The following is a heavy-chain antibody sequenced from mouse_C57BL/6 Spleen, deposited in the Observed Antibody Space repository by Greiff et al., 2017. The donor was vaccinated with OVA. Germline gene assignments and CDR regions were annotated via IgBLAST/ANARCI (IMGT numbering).Heavy chain of an antibody. CDR1: GFNIKDYY. CDR3: ARGDGNYVFPWFAY. J-gene: IGHJ3*01. Sequence: EVQLQQSGAELVKPGASVKLSCTASGFNIKDYYMHWVKQRTEQGLEWIGRIDPEDGETKYAPQFQGKATITADTASNTASLQLSSLTSEDTAVYYCARGDGNYVFPWFAYWGQGTLVTVSA. V-gene: IGHV14-2*01. CDR2: IDPEDGET. D-gene: IGHD2-1*01.